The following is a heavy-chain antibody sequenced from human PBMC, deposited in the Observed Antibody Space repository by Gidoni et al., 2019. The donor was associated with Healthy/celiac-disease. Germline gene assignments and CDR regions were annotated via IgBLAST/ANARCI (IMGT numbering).Heavy chain of an antibody. CDR2: IWYDGSNK. CDR1: GFTFSSYG. J-gene: IGHJ3*02. CDR3: AREMVDTAMVMVPRSGAFDI. D-gene: IGHD5-18*01. Sequence: QVQLVESGGGVVQPGRSLRLSCAASGFTFSSYGMHWVRQAPGKGLEWVAVIWYDGSNKYYADSVKGRFTISRDNSKNTLYLQMNSLRAEDTAVYYCAREMVDTAMVMVPRSGAFDIWGQGTMVTVSS. V-gene: IGHV3-33*01.